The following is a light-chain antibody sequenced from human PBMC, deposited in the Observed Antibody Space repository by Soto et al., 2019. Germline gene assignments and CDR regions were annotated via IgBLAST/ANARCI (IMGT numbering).Light chain of an antibody. CDR3: SSYTSKSSLI. CDR1: SNDIGLYNY. V-gene: IGLV2-14*01. CDR2: EVT. Sequence: QSALTQPASVSGSPGQSITISCTGTSNDIGLYNYVSWYQQHPGKAPKLVIYEVTYRPSGVSDRFSGSKSDNTASLTISGLQADDEADYYCSSYTSKSSLIFGGGTKLTVL. J-gene: IGLJ2*01.